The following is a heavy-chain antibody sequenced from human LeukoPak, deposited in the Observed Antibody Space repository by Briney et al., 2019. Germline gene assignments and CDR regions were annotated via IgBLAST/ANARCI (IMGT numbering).Heavy chain of an antibody. V-gene: IGHV3-21*01. CDR3: ARGLTGCTNGVCYSDS. CDR2: ISGSSSHI. CDR1: GFTFSSYS. D-gene: IGHD2-8*01. Sequence: WGSLRLSCAASGFTFSSYSMNWVRQAPGKGLEWVSSISGSSSHIYYAYSVKGRFTISRDNAKNSLYLQMSSLRAEDTAVYYCARGLTGCTNGVCYSDSWGQGTLVTVSS. J-gene: IGHJ4*02.